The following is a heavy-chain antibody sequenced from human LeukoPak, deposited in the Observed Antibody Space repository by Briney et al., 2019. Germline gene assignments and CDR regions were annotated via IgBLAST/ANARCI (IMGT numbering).Heavy chain of an antibody. CDR2: VDPEDGET. D-gene: IGHD2-2*01. Sequence: ATVKISCKASGYTFTDYYMLWVQQAPGKGLEWMGRVDPEDGETIYAEKFQGRVTITADTSTDTAYMELSSLRSEDTAVYYCATDACSTSCYGLRWGQGTLVTVSS. J-gene: IGHJ4*02. CDR3: ATDACSTSCYGLR. V-gene: IGHV1-69-2*01. CDR1: GYTFTDYY.